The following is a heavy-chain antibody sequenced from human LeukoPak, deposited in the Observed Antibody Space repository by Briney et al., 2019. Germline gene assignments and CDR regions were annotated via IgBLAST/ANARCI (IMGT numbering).Heavy chain of an antibody. CDR3: ARKGSPVAGKRNWFDP. CDR2: MNPNSGNT. V-gene: IGHV1-8*01. Sequence: WASVKVSCKASGYTFTSYDINWVRQATGQGLEWMGWMNPNSGNTGYAQKFQGRVTMTRNTSISTSYMELSSLRSEDTAVYYCARKGSPVAGKRNWFDPWGQGTLVIVSS. CDR1: GYTFTSYD. D-gene: IGHD6-19*01. J-gene: IGHJ5*02.